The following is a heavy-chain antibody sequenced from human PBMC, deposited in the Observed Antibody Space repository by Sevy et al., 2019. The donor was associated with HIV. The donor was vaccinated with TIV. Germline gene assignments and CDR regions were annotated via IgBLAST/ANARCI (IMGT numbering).Heavy chain of an antibody. Sequence: GGSLRLSCAASGFTFSSYSMNWDRQAPGKGLEWVSSISGISNYIYYADSVKGRFTISRDNAKSSLYLQMNSLRAEDTAVYYCARTGCSITSCLTADAFDIWGQGTLVTVSS. J-gene: IGHJ3*02. CDR1: GFTFSSYS. CDR2: ISGISNYI. D-gene: IGHD2-2*01. V-gene: IGHV3-21*06. CDR3: ARTGCSITSCLTADAFDI.